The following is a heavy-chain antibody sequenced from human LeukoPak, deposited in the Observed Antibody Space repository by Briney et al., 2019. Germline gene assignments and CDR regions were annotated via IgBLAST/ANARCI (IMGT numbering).Heavy chain of an antibody. D-gene: IGHD5-24*01. J-gene: IGHJ3*02. V-gene: IGHV4-59*01. CDR1: GGSISSYY. CDR3: ARGATISVAFDI. CDR2: IYYSGST. Sequence: SETLSLTCTVSGGSISSYYWSWIRQPPGKGLEWIGYIYYSGSTNYNPSLKSRVTISVDTSKNQFSLKLGSVTAADTAVYYCARGATISVAFDIWGQGTMVTVSS.